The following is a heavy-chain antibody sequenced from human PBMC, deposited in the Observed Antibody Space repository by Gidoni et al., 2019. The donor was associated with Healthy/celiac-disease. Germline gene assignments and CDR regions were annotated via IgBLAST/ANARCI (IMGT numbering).Heavy chain of an antibody. V-gene: IGHV4-34*01. J-gene: IGHJ4*02. Sequence: QVQLQQWGAGLLHPSETLSLTCAVYGGSFSGYYWSWIRQPPGKGLEWIGEINHSGSTNYNPSLKRRGTRSVDTYKNQFSLKLSSVTAADTAVYYCASGAAAGDYWGQGTLVTVSA. CDR1: GGSFSGYY. D-gene: IGHD6-13*01. CDR3: ASGAAAGDY. CDR2: INHSGST.